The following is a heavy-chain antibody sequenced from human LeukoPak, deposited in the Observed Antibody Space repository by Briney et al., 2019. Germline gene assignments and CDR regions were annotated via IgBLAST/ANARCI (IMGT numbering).Heavy chain of an antibody. D-gene: IGHD4-11*01. CDR3: ARVVAGATVTTVNYYYGMDV. J-gene: IGHJ6*02. CDR1: GYTFTGYC. CDR2: INPNSGGT. Sequence: ASVKVSCKASGYTFTGYCMHWVRQAPGQGLEWMGRINPNSGGTNYAQKFQGRVTMTRDTSISTAYMELSRLRSDDTAVYYCARVVAGATVTTVNYYYGMDVWGQGTTVTVSS. V-gene: IGHV1-2*06.